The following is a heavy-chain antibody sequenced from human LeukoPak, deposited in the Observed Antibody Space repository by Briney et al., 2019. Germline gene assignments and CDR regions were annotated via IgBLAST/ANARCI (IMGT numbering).Heavy chain of an antibody. V-gene: IGHV4-4*02. CDR2: IYHSGST. CDR3: ARGLPYYGSGPNQGTDYYYYMDV. CDR1: GGSISSSNW. Sequence: SETLSLTCAVSGGSISSSNWWSWVRQPPGKGLEWIGEIYHSGSTNYNPSLKGRVTISVDTSKNQFSLKLSSVTAADTAVYYCARGLPYYGSGPNQGTDYYYYMDVWGKGTTVTISS. D-gene: IGHD3-10*01. J-gene: IGHJ6*03.